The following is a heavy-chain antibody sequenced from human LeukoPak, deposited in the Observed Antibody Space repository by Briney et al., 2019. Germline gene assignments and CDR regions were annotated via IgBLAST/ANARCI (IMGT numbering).Heavy chain of an antibody. J-gene: IGHJ3*02. CDR3: AGTIAASGTDSGSFDI. D-gene: IGHD6-13*01. CDR2: ISSSSSYR. CDR1: GFTFSSYS. Sequence: GGSLRLSCAASGFTFSSYSMNWVRQAPGKGLEWVSSISSSSSYRYYADSMKGRFTISRDNAKNSLYLQLNTLRAEDTAVYYCAGTIAASGTDSGSFDIWGQGTRVTVSS. V-gene: IGHV3-21*01.